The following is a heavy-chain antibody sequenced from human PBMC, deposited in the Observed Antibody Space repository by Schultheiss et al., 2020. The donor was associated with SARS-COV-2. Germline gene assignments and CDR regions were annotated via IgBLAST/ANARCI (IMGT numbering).Heavy chain of an antibody. CDR3: ARSSYCSGGSCYRTIDY. CDR2: FDPEDGET. J-gene: IGHJ4*02. Sequence: ASVKVSCKVSGYTLTELSMHWVRQAPGKGLEWMGGFDPEDGETIYAQKFQGRVTMTTDTSTSTAYMELRSLRSDDTAVYYCARSSYCSGGSCYRTIDYWGQGTLVTVSS. V-gene: IGHV1-24*01. CDR1: GYTLTELS. D-gene: IGHD2-15*01.